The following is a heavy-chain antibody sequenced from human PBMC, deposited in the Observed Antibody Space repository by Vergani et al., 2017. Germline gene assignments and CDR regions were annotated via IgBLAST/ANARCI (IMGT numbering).Heavy chain of an antibody. CDR3: AKGGYCSSTSCYSYFDY. CDR1: GFTFSSSA. Sequence: EVQLLESGGGLVQPGGSLRLSCAASGFTFSSSAMSWVRQAPGKGLEWVSAISGIGGSTYYADSVTGRYTISRDNSKNTLYLQMNSLRPEATAVYYGAKGGYCSSTSCYSYFDYWGQGTLVTVSS. CDR2: ISGIGGST. V-gene: IGHV3-23*01. D-gene: IGHD2-2*02. J-gene: IGHJ4*02.